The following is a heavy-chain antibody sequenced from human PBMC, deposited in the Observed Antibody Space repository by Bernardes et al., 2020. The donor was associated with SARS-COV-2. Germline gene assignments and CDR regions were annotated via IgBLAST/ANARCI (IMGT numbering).Heavy chain of an antibody. J-gene: IGHJ4*02. CDR2: IYYSGST. CDR1: GSISSYY. CDR3: ARLVNYSDYLIDY. Sequence: SETLSLTCTISGSISSYYWGWIRQPPGKGLEWIGSIYYSGSTYYNPSLKSRVTISVDTSKNQFSLKLSPVTAADTAVYYCARLVNYSDYLIDYWAQGTLVTVSS. V-gene: IGHV4-39*01. D-gene: IGHD2-15*01.